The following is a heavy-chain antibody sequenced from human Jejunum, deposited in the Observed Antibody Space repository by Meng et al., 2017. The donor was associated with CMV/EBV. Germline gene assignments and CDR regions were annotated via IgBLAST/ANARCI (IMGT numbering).Heavy chain of an antibody. CDR2: INSDGSST. Sequence: EWQLVEAGGGFVTPGGSLSPSCAASGFTFSSYWMHWVRQAPGKGLVWVSRINSDGSSTSYADFVKGRFTISRDNAKNTLFLQLNSLRAEDTAVYYCTANFGNNYGFWDSWGQGTLVTVSS. CDR3: TANFGNNYGFWDS. V-gene: IGHV3-74*02. CDR1: GFTFSSYW. D-gene: IGHD5-18*01. J-gene: IGHJ5*01.